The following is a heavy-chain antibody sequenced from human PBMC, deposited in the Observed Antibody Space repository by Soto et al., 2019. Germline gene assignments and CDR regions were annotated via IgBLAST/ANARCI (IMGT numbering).Heavy chain of an antibody. Sequence: SETLSLTCTVSGASISGFYWSWIRKSAGKGLGWIGRIYATGTTDYNPSLKSRVMMSVDTSKKQFSLKLRSVTAADTAVYYCVRDGTKTLRDWFDPWGQGISVTVSS. CDR3: VRDGTKTLRDWFDP. CDR2: IYATGTT. CDR1: GASISGFY. V-gene: IGHV4-4*07. D-gene: IGHD1-1*01. J-gene: IGHJ5*02.